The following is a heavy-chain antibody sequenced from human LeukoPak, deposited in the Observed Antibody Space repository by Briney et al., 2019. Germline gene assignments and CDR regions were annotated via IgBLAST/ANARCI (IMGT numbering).Heavy chain of an antibody. CDR3: ARVLSAVTSTFDY. D-gene: IGHD4-17*01. CDR2: IKPNNGDT. Sequence: ASVKVSCKASGYSFTHHNVHWVRQAPGQALEWMGWIKPNNGDTKFSQTFQDRVTLTSDTSIDTAYMEMSGLTSDDTAIYYCARVLSAVTSTFDYWCQGTLVTVSS. CDR1: GYSFTHHN. V-gene: IGHV1-2*02. J-gene: IGHJ4*02.